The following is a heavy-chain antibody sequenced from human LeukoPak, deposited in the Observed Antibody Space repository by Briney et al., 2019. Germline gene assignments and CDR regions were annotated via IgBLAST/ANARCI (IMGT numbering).Heavy chain of an antibody. CDR3: ARGVWNSSFIKLYNWFDP. V-gene: IGHV4-61*01. D-gene: IGHD6-6*01. CDR2: IYYSGST. J-gene: IGHJ5*02. CDR1: GGSVSSGSYY. Sequence: SETLSLTCTVSGGSVSSGSYYWSWIRQPPGKGLEWIGYIYYSGSTNYNPSLKSRVTISVDTSKNQFSLKLSSVTAADTAVYYCARGVWNSSFIKLYNWFDPWGQGTLVTVSS.